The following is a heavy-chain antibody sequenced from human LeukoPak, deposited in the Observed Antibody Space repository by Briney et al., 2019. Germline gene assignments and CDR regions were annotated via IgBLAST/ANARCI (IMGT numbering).Heavy chain of an antibody. V-gene: IGHV1-69*13. CDR3: ASLSGAFGYSHSGMDY. J-gene: IGHJ4*02. Sequence: GASVKVSCKASGGTFSSYAISWVRQAPGQGLEWMGGIIPIFGTANYAQKFQGRVTITADESTRTAYMELSSLRSEDTAVYYCASLSGAFGYSHSGMDYWGQGTLVTVSS. D-gene: IGHD6-13*01. CDR1: GGTFSSYA. CDR2: IIPIFGTA.